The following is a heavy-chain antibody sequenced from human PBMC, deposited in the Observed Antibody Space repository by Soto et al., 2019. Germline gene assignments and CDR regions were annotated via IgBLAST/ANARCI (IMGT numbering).Heavy chain of an antibody. Sequence: GGSLRLSCAASGFTFSSYAMHWVRQAPGKGLEWVAVISYDGSNKYYADSVKGRFTISRDNSKNTLYLQMNSLRAEDTAVYYCARVQQWLGRYYYYGMDVWGQGTTVTVSS. D-gene: IGHD6-19*01. CDR2: ISYDGSNK. CDR3: ARVQQWLGRYYYYGMDV. V-gene: IGHV3-30-3*01. CDR1: GFTFSSYA. J-gene: IGHJ6*02.